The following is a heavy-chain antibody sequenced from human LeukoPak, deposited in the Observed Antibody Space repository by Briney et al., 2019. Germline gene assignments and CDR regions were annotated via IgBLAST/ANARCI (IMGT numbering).Heavy chain of an antibody. D-gene: IGHD3-10*01. CDR2: FFLKGST. CDR1: GYSITSAYY. V-gene: IGHV4-38-2*02. J-gene: IGHJ5*02. CDR3: ARHFTSKLITMNPGARNWFDP. Sequence: SETLSLTCTVSGYSITSAYYWGWIRQPPGKGLEWIGSFFLKGSTYYNPSLKSRVTISVDTSKNQFSLKLSSVTAADTAVYYCARHFTSKLITMNPGARNWFDPWGQGTLVTVSS.